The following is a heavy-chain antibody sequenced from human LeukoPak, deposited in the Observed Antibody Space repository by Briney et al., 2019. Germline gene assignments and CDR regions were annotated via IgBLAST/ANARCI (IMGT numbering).Heavy chain of an antibody. Sequence: SLRLSCXASXFXFSSYGMHWVRQAPGKGLEWVAVISYDGSNKYYADSVKGRFTISRDNSNNTLYLQLNSLRAEDTAVYYCARVHGDYAVDYWGQGTLVTVSS. CDR1: XFXFSSYG. V-gene: IGHV3-30*03. D-gene: IGHD4-17*01. J-gene: IGHJ4*02. CDR3: ARVHGDYAVDY. CDR2: ISYDGSNK.